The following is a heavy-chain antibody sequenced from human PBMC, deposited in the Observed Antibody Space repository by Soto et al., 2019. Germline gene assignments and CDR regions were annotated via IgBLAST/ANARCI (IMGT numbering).Heavy chain of an antibody. CDR2: IYHAGSP. V-gene: IGHV4-4*02. D-gene: IGHD2-21*02. CDR3: ARGLPFRGDFDV. Sequence: NPSETLSLTCDVSGGSISSSSWWTWVRQSPGKGLEWIGEIYHAGSPNYNPSFQSRVTILADKSKNHFSLRLTSVTAADTAIYYCARGLPFRGDFDVWGQGTTVTVSS. CDR1: GGSISSSSW. J-gene: IGHJ3*01.